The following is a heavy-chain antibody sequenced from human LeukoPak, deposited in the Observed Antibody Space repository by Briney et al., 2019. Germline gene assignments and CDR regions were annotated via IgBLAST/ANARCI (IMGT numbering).Heavy chain of an antibody. J-gene: IGHJ1*01. Sequence: ASVKVSCKVSGYTLTELSMHWVRQAPGKGLEWMGGFDPEDGETIYAQKFQGRVTMTEDTSTDTAYMELSSLRSEDTAVYYCATSPLVGQPSPLAYCGGDCYWVSQHWGQGTLVTVSS. V-gene: IGHV1-24*01. CDR2: FDPEDGET. CDR1: GYTLTELS. CDR3: ATSPLVGQPSPLAYCGGDCYWVSQH. D-gene: IGHD2-21*01.